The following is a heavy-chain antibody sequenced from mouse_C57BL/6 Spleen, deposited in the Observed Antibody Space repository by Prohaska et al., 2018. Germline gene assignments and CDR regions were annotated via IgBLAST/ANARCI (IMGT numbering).Heavy chain of an antibody. Sequence: VESGGGLVQPKGSLKLSCAASGFSFNTYAMNWVRQAPGKGLEWVARIRSKSNNYATYYADSVKDRFTISRDDSESMLYLQMNNLKTEDTAMYYCVRHGNSYFDYWGQGTTLTVSS. D-gene: IGHD2-1*01. CDR2: IRSKSNNYAT. V-gene: IGHV10-1*01. CDR3: VRHGNSYFDY. CDR1: GFSFNTYA. J-gene: IGHJ2*01.